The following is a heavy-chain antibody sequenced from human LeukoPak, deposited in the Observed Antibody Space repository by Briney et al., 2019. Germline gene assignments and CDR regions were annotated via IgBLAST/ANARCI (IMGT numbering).Heavy chain of an antibody. Sequence: GASVKVSCKASGGTFSSYAISWVRQAPGQGLEWMGIINPSDDVTNYAQKFQGRVTMTRDTSTGTVYMELSSLRSEDTAVYYCARDLRAGPYYYDSGYSDYWGQGTLVTVSS. D-gene: IGHD3-22*01. CDR2: INPSDDVT. J-gene: IGHJ4*02. CDR3: ARDLRAGPYYYDSGYSDY. V-gene: IGHV1-46*01. CDR1: GGTFSSYA.